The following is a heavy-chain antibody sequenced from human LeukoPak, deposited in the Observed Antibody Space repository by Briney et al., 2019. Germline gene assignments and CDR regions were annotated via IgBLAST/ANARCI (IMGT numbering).Heavy chain of an antibody. CDR2: ISGSGGST. CDR1: GFSFSNAW. D-gene: IGHD6-19*01. V-gene: IGHV3-23*01. CDR3: AKDRARQWLVRDY. J-gene: IGHJ4*02. Sequence: GGSLRLSCAASGFSFSNAWMNWVRQAPGKGLEWVSAISGSGGSTYYADSVKGRFTISRDNSKNTLYLQMNSLRAEDTAVYYCAKDRARQWLVRDYWGQGTLVTVSS.